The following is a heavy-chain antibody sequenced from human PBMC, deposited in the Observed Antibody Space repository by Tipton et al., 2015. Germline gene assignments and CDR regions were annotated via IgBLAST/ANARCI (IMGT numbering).Heavy chain of an antibody. D-gene: IGHD2-8*02. CDR2: ISSSGNPI. V-gene: IGHV3-11*01. CDR1: GFTFSDYF. J-gene: IGHJ4*02. Sequence: SLRLSCAASGFTFSDYFLSWIRQAPGKGMEWVSYISSSGNPIYYADSVKGRFTISRDNAKNSLYLQMNSLRAEDTAVYYCAKGGWGGGVSLDYWRQGTLVPLSS. CDR3: AKGGWGGGVSLDY.